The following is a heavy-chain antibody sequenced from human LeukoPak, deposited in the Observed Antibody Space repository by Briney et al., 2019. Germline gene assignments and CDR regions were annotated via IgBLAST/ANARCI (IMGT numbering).Heavy chain of an antibody. CDR3: ASVRGVIRYNWFDP. D-gene: IGHD3-10*02. CDR1: GGSISSSSYY. V-gene: IGHV4-39*07. J-gene: IGHJ5*02. Sequence: PSETLSLTCTVSGGSISSSSYYWGWIRQPPGKGLEWIGSIYYSGSTYYNPSLKSRVTISVDTSKNQFSLKLSSVTAADTAVYYCASVRGVIRYNWFDPWGQGTLVTVSS. CDR2: IYYSGST.